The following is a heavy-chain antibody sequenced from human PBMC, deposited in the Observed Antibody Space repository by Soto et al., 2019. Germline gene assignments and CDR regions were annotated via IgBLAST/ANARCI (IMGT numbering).Heavy chain of an antibody. Sequence: KPSETLSLTCTVSNDSITTKSYNWGWIRQSPGKGLEWIGTIYYTGSTSSNPSLTSRVSITVDTSKNQFSLKLPSVTAADTAVYYCGSHRAFWGQGTLVTVSS. J-gene: IGHJ4*02. CDR1: NDSITTKSYN. CDR3: GSHRAF. CDR2: IYYTGST. V-gene: IGHV4-39*01.